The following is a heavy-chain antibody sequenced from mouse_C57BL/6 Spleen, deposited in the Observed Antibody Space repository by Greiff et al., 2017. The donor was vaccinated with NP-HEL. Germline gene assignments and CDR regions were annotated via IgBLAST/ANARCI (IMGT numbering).Heavy chain of an antibody. CDR1: GFTFSDYG. CDR2: ISSGSSTI. Sequence: EVQGVESGGGLVKPGGSLKLSCAASGFTFSDYGMHWVRQAPEKGLEWVAYISSGSSTIYYADTVKGRFTISRDNAKTTLFLQMTSLRSEDTAMYYCARRYGSSYAYYYAMDFWGQGTSVTVSS. V-gene: IGHV5-17*01. CDR3: ARRYGSSYAYYYAMDF. D-gene: IGHD1-1*01. J-gene: IGHJ4*01.